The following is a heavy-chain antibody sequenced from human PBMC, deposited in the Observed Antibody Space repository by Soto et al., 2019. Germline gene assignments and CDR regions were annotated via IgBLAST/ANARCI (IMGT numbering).Heavy chain of an antibody. D-gene: IGHD1-7*01. V-gene: IGHV3-33*01. CDR3: AREPGYNWNYGNFDY. CDR1: GFTFSGYG. CDR2: IWYDGSNK. J-gene: IGHJ4*02. Sequence: GGSLRLSCAASGFTFSGYGMHWVRQSPGKGLEWVAVIWYDGSNKYYADSVKGRFTISRDNSKNTLYLQMNSLRAEDTAVYYCAREPGYNWNYGNFDYWGQGTLVTVSS.